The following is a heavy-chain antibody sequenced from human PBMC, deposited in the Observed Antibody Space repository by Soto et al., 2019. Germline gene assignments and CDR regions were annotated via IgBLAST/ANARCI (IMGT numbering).Heavy chain of an antibody. V-gene: IGHV1-3*01. J-gene: IGHJ4*02. CDR3: ARRVAVAGYFDY. CDR1: GYTFTSYA. D-gene: IGHD6-19*01. CDR2: INAGNGNT. Sequence: QVQLVQSGAEVKKPGASVKVSCKASGYTFTSYAMHWVRQAPGQRLEWMGWINAGNGNTKYSQKFQGRVTITRDTSASTAYMELSSLRSEDMAVYYCARRVAVAGYFDYWGQGTLVTVSS.